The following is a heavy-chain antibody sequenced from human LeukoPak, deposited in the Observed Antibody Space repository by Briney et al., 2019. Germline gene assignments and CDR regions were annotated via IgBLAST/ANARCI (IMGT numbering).Heavy chain of an antibody. J-gene: IGHJ3*02. V-gene: IGHV1-46*01. Sequence: GASVKVSCKASGYTFTSYYMHWVRQAPGQGLEWMGIINPSGGSTSYAQKFQGRVTMTRDMSTSTVYMELSSLRSEDTAVYYCARGRIVGATGGYDAFDIWGQGTMVTVSS. CDR1: GYTFTSYY. CDR3: ARGRIVGATGGYDAFDI. D-gene: IGHD1-26*01. CDR2: INPSGGST.